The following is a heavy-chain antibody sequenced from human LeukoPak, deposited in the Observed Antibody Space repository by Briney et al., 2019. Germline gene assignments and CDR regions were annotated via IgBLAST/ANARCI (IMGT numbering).Heavy chain of an antibody. CDR1: GASISTYY. J-gene: IGHJ3*02. D-gene: IGHD3-22*01. Sequence: SETLSLTCTVSGASISTYYWSWIRQPVGKGLEWIGHIKTSGSTHYNPSLRSRVTISVDTSKNQFSLKLSSVTAADTAVYYCAATYYYDSSGYSDAFDIWGQGTMVTVSS. CDR3: AATYYYDSSGYSDAFDI. V-gene: IGHV4-4*07. CDR2: IKTSGST.